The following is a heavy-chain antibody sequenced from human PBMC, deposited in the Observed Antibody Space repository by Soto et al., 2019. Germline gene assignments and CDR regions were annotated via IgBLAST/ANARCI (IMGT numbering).Heavy chain of an antibody. V-gene: IGHV4-34*01. Sequence: KPSETLSLTCAVYGGSFSGYYWSWIRQPPGKGLEWIGEINHSGSTNYNPSLKSRVTISVDTSKNQFSLKLSSVTAADTAVYYCARGLFYGRWLQPGGQGTLVTVSS. CDR2: INHSGST. CDR1: GGSFSGYY. CDR3: ARGLFYGRWLQP. J-gene: IGHJ4*02. D-gene: IGHD5-12*01.